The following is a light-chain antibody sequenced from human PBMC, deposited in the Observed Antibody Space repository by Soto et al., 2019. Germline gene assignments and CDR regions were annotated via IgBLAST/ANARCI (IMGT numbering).Light chain of an antibody. CDR2: GNS. CDR3: QSMEV. V-gene: IGLV1-40*01. Sequence: QSVLTQPPSVSGAPGQRVTISCTGSSSNIGAGYDVHWYQQLPGTAPKLLIYGNSNRPSGVPDRFSGSKSGTSASLAITGLQAEDEADYDCQSMEVFGGGTKLTVL. J-gene: IGLJ2*01. CDR1: SSNIGAGYD.